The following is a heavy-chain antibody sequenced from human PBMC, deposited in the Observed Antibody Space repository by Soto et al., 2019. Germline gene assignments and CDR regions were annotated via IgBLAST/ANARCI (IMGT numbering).Heavy chain of an antibody. CDR1: GFTFSSYG. J-gene: IGHJ3*02. CDR2: ISYDGNNK. D-gene: IGHD3-22*01. Sequence: QVQLVESGGGVVQPGRSLRLYCTASGFTFSSYGVCWVRQAPGKGLEWVAVISYDGNNKYYADSVKGRFSISRDNSKNTLLLQMNSLRAEDTAVYNCARAVYYDSSGFRGGAFDIWGQGTIVTVSS. V-gene: IGHV3-30*03. CDR3: ARAVYYDSSGFRGGAFDI.